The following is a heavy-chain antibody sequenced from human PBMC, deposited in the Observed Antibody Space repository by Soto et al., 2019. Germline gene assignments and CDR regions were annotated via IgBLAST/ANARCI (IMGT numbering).Heavy chain of an antibody. V-gene: IGHV1-18*01. D-gene: IGHD1-26*01. CDR1: GFTFTNYG. CDR3: ARDSGAEVVAPPEARYMDV. CDR2: ISSFNGNT. J-gene: IGHJ6*03. Sequence: QVNLVQSGAEVKRPGASVKISCKASGFTFTNYGFSWVRLAPGQGLEWLGWISSFNGNTNYPQKNQGRITTTTATSTTTVYMDLRSLTPDHTAVYFCARDSGAEVVAPPEARYMDVWGKGTTVTVSS.